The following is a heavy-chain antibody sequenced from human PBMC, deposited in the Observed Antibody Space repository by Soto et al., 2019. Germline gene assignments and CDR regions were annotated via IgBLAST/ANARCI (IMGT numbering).Heavy chain of an antibody. CDR1: GGSISSSTYY. D-gene: IGHD2-2*01. J-gene: IGHJ6*02. CDR2: IYYSGST. Sequence: SETLYLTCTVSGGSISSSTYYWGWIRQPPGKGLEWIGSIYYSGSTYYNPSLKGRVTISVDTSKNQFSLKLSSVTAADTAVYYCAADIVVVPAALGYYYYYGMDVWGQGTTVT. CDR3: AADIVVVPAALGYYYYYGMDV. V-gene: IGHV4-39*01.